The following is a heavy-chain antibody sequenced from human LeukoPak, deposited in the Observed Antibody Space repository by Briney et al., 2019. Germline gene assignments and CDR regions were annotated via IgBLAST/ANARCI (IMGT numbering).Heavy chain of an antibody. CDR2: LYSSGSS. Sequence: PSETLSLTCSVSGGFITGYYWSWIRQSAGKGLEWIGRLYSSGSSDYNPSPNSRVTMSLDTSKNQFSLSLNSVTAADTAVYYCARGPITIRSPFDYWGQGILVTVSS. CDR1: GGFITGYY. J-gene: IGHJ4*02. CDR3: ARGPITIRSPFDY. D-gene: IGHD3-3*01. V-gene: IGHV4-4*07.